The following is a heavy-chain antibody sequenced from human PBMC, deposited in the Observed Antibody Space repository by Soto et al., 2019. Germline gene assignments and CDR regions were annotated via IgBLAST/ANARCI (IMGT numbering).Heavy chain of an antibody. CDR1: GFTFSNAW. CDR2: ISGSGGST. Sequence: GGSLRLSCAASGFTFSNAWINWVRQTPGKGLEWVSAISGSGGSTYYADSVKGRFTISRDNSKNTLYLQMNSLRAEDTAVYYCAKGYCSGGSCYSAWFDPWGQGTLVTVSS. V-gene: IGHV3-23*01. CDR3: AKGYCSGGSCYSAWFDP. D-gene: IGHD2-15*01. J-gene: IGHJ5*02.